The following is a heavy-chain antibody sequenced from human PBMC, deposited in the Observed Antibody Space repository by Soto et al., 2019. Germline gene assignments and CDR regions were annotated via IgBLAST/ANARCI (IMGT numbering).Heavy chain of an antibody. D-gene: IGHD6-13*01. CDR1: GFIFSDYT. CDR3: ARDHGGSTWFVGVYYFFGMDV. CDR2: ISSSGDAI. J-gene: IGHJ6*02. V-gene: IGHV3-48*04. Sequence: GGSLRLSCAASGFIFSDYTMTWVRQAPGRGLEFVSHISSSGDAIFYAESVKGRFTVSRDNAKNSLYLQMNSLRGDDTAVYFCARDHGGSTWFVGVYYFFGMDVWGQGTAVTVSS.